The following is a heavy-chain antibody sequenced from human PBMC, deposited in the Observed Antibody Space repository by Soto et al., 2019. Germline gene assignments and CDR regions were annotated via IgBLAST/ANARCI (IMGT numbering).Heavy chain of an antibody. J-gene: IGHJ4*02. Sequence: ETLSLSFAASGFAFNDFAMIRIRQAPGKGPEWLSTISGSGDKTFHSDSVKGRFDISRDNSNNKMFLQMNSLRAEDTAIYYCAKGASHAPFEKWGRGTLVTVSS. CDR1: GFAFNDFA. CDR2: ISGSGDKT. CDR3: AKGASHAPFEK. V-gene: IGHV3-23*01.